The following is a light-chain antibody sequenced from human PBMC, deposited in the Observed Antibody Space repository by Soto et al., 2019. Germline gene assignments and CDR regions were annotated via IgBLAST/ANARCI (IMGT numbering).Light chain of an antibody. V-gene: IGKV3-11*01. Sequence: EVVLTQSPATLSLSPGKRATLSSRASQSVSSYLAWYQQKPGQATRLLIYDASNRANGIPARFSGSESGTDFTLTISSLEPEDFAVYYCQQRSNWHSITFGQGTRLEIK. J-gene: IGKJ5*01. CDR1: QSVSSY. CDR2: DAS. CDR3: QQRSNWHSIT.